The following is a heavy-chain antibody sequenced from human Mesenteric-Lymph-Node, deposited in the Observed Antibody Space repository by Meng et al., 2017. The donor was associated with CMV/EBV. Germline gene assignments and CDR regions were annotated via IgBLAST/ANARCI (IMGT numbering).Heavy chain of an antibody. CDR1: GFTFGDYA. J-gene: IGHJ4*02. V-gene: IGHV3-49*04. CDR2: IRSKAYGGTT. Sequence: GGSLRLSCTASGFTFGDYAMSWVRQAPGKGLEWAGFIRSKAYGGTTEYAASVKGRFTISRDDSKSIAYLQMNSLKTEDTAVYYCTRDSLLWFGELSDYWGQGTLVTVSS. D-gene: IGHD3-10*01. CDR3: TRDSLLWFGELSDY.